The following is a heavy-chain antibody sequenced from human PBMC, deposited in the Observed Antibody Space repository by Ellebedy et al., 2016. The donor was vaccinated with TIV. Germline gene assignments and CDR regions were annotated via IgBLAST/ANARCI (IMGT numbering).Heavy chain of an antibody. CDR1: GFTFSSYS. D-gene: IGHD3-9*01. CDR3: ARDGDILTGYYNGFGY. CDR2: ISSSSSTI. Sequence: GESLKISCAASGFTFSSYSMNWVRQAPGKGLEWVSYISSSSSTIYYADSVKGRFTISRDNAKNSLYLQMNSLGDEDKAVYYCARDGDILTGYYNGFGYWGQGTLVTVSS. J-gene: IGHJ4*02. V-gene: IGHV3-48*02.